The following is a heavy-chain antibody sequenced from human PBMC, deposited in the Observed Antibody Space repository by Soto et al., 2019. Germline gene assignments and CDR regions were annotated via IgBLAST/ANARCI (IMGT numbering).Heavy chain of an antibody. CDR3: ARSRGEDSSAPGAWFDP. V-gene: IGHV1-46*01. CDR2: INPSGGST. Sequence: ASVKVSCKASGYTFTSYYMHWVRQAPGQGLEWMGIINPSGGSTSYAQKFQGRVTMTRDTSTSTVYMELSSLRSEDTAVYYCARSRGEDSSAPGAWFDPWGQGTLVTVSS. CDR1: GYTFTSYY. D-gene: IGHD6-6*01. J-gene: IGHJ5*02.